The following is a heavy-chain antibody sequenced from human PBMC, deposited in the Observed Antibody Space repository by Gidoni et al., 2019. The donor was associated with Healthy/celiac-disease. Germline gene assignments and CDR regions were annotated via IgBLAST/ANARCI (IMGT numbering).Heavy chain of an antibody. CDR2: ISAYNGNT. D-gene: IGHD3-3*01. CDR3: ARSVYYDFWSGQPYYYYGMDV. V-gene: IGHV1-18*01. CDR1: GYTFTSYG. Sequence: QVQLVQSGAEVKKPGASVKVSCKASGYTFTSYGIGWVRQAPGQGLEWMGWISAYNGNTNYAQKLQGRVTMTTDTSTSTAYMELRSLRSDDTAVYYCARSVYYDFWSGQPYYYYGMDVWGQGTTVTVSS. J-gene: IGHJ6*02.